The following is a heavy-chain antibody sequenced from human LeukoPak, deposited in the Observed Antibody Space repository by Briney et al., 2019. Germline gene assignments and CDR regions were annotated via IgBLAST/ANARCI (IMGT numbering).Heavy chain of an antibody. Sequence: GESLKSSSKCSGSTFPSCWIGLVRQMPGKGLEWMGIIHPDDSDTRYSPSFQGQVTISADKSISTAYLQCSSLKASEPAMYYCARRYCTGRNCYYFDYWGQGTLVTVSS. CDR2: IHPDDSDT. CDR3: ARRYCTGRNCYYFDY. CDR1: GSTFPSCW. D-gene: IGHD2-8*02. V-gene: IGHV5-51*01. J-gene: IGHJ4*02.